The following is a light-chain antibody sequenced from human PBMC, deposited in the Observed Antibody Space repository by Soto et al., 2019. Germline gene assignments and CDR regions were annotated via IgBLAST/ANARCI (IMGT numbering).Light chain of an antibody. CDR2: EVS. CDR1: RSDVGAYTY. J-gene: IGLJ1*01. CDR3: NSFTSTSTPFV. V-gene: IGLV2-14*01. Sequence: QSALTQHASVSGSPGQSITLSCTGTRSDVGAYTYVSWYQQHPGKAPKLMIYEVSHRPSGVSDRFSGSKSGNTASLTISGLQAEDEADYYCNSFTSTSTPFVFGTGTKLTVL.